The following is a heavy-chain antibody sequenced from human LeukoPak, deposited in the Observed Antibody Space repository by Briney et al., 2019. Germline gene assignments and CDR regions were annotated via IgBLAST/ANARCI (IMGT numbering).Heavy chain of an antibody. V-gene: IGHV4-39*01. J-gene: IGHJ4*02. CDR2: IYYIGST. CDR3: ARHEYSYGSYYFDY. D-gene: IGHD3-10*01. Sequence: SETLSLTCTVSGGSISSGSYYWGWIRQPPGKGLEWIGTIYYIGSTYYNSSLKSRVTISVDTSKNQFSLRLSSVTAADTAVYYCARHEYSYGSYYFDYWGQGTLVTVSS. CDR1: GGSISSGSYY.